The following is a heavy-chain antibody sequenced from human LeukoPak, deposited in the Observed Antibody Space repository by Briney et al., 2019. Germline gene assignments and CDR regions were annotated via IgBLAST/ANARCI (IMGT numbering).Heavy chain of an antibody. V-gene: IGHV3-11*04. CDR3: AKDQTPMDSGTYGFDY. J-gene: IGHJ4*02. Sequence: GGSLRLSCAASGFTFSDYYMSWIRQAPGKGLEWVAYIISSGSIIYYADSVKGRFTISRDNSKNTLYLQMNSLRAEDTALYYYAKDQTPMDSGTYGFDYWGQGTLVTVSS. CDR2: IISSGSII. D-gene: IGHD1-26*01. CDR1: GFTFSDYY.